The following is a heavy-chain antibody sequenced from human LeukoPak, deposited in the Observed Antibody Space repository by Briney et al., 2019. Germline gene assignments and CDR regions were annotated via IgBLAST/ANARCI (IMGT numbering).Heavy chain of an antibody. CDR3: ARDRYYDSSGYYGY. V-gene: IGHV4-34*01. Sequence: SETLSLTCAVYGGSFSGYYWSWIRQPPGKGLEWIGEINHSGSTNYNPSLKSRVTISVDTSKNQFSLKLSFVTAEDTAVYYCARDRYYDSSGYYGYWGQGTLVTVSS. CDR2: INHSGST. CDR1: GGSFSGYY. J-gene: IGHJ4*02. D-gene: IGHD3-22*01.